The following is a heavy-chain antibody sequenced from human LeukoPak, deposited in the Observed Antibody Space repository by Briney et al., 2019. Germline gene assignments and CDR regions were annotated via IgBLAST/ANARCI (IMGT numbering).Heavy chain of an antibody. CDR2: TSFDGNVQ. Sequence: PGGSLRLSCVASEFTFSRYGMHWVRQAPGKGLEWVAVTSFDGNVQYYADSVKGRFTISRDNSKNTLYLQMNSLRVEDTAVYYCAQGNYFYWGQGTLVTVSS. D-gene: IGHD3-10*01. V-gene: IGHV3-30*03. CDR1: EFTFSRYG. CDR3: AQGNYFY. J-gene: IGHJ4*02.